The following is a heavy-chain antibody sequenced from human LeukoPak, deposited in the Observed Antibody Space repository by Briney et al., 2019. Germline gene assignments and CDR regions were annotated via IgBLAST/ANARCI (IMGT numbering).Heavy chain of an antibody. Sequence: ASVKVSCKASGGTFSSYAISWVRQAPGQGLEWMGRINPNSGGTNYAQKFQGRVTMTRDTSISTAYMELSRLRSDDTAVYYCARGAYYYGSGSYYMGGYYFDYWGQGTLVTVSS. V-gene: IGHV1-2*06. CDR2: INPNSGGT. J-gene: IGHJ4*02. D-gene: IGHD3-10*01. CDR3: ARGAYYYGSGSYYMGGYYFDY. CDR1: GGTFSSYA.